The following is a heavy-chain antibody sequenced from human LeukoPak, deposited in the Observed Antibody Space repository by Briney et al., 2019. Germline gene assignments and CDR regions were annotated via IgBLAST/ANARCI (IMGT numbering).Heavy chain of an antibody. CDR1: GAFITNSHW. V-gene: IGHV4-4*02. J-gene: IGHJ4*02. CDR2: IYHSGTT. Sequence: SGTLSLTCAVSGAFITNSHWWSWARQPPGKGLEWIGEIYHSGTTNYNPSLQSRVTMSVDKSKNQFSLKLSSVTAADTAVYYCATYFYGEYGSYYFDYWGQGTLVTVSS. D-gene: IGHD4-17*01. CDR3: ATYFYGEYGSYYFDY.